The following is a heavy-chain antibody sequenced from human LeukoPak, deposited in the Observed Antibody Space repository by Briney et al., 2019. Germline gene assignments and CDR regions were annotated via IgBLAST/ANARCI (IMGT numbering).Heavy chain of an antibody. V-gene: IGHV1-69-2*01. CDR2: VDPEDGET. Sequence: ASVKVSCKASGYTFTGYYMHWVRQAPGQGLEWMGLVDPEDGETIYAEKFQGRVTITADTSTDTAYMELSSLRSEDTAVYYCATDPRATVNHYYYYYMDVWGKGTTVTVSS. CDR1: GYTFTGYY. J-gene: IGHJ6*03. D-gene: IGHD4-11*01. CDR3: ATDPRATVNHYYYYYMDV.